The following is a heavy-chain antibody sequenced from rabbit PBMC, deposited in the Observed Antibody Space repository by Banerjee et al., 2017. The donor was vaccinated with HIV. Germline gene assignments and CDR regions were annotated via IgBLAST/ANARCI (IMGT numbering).Heavy chain of an antibody. Sequence: QEQLEESGGDLVKPEGSLTLTCTASAFSFSNKYVMCWVRQAPGKGLEWIACINTTSGNTVYASWAKGRFTVSKTSSTTVTLQMTSLTAADTATYFCARDWGAYAGHGYATGWLDLWGPGTLVTVS. CDR1: AFSFSNKYV. D-gene: IGHD6-1*01. J-gene: IGHJ5*01. CDR2: INTTSGNT. V-gene: IGHV1S45*01. CDR3: ARDWGAYAGHGYATGWLDL.